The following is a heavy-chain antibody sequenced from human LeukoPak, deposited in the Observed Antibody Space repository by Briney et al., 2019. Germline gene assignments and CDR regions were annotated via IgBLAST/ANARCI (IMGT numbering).Heavy chain of an antibody. Sequence: GASVKVSCKVSGYTLTELSMHWVRQAPGKGLEWMGGFDPEDGETIYAQKFQGRVTMTEDTSTDTAYMELSSLRSEDTGMYYCAVAGPLYYFDCWGQGTLVTVSS. J-gene: IGHJ4*02. CDR2: FDPEDGET. CDR3: AVAGPLYYFDC. V-gene: IGHV1-24*01. CDR1: GYTLTELS. D-gene: IGHD6-19*01.